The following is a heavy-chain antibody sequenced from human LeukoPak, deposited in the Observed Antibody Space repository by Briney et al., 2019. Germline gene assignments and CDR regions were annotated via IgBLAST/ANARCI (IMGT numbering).Heavy chain of an antibody. CDR1: GGTFSSYA. Sequence: SVKVSCKASGGTFSSYAISWVRQAPGQGLEWMGGIIPIFGTANYAQKFQGRVTITADKSTSTAYMELSSLRSEDTAVYYCARVRTFYYGSGTVYYMDVWGKGTTVTISS. V-gene: IGHV1-69*06. CDR2: IIPIFGTA. J-gene: IGHJ6*03. CDR3: ARVRTFYYGSGTVYYMDV. D-gene: IGHD3-10*01.